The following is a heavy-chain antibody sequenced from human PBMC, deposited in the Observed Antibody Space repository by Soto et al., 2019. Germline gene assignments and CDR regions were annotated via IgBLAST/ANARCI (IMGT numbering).Heavy chain of an antibody. D-gene: IGHD1-1*01. CDR3: AKSYFLNTTPVTDYYYYYGMDV. CDR2: ISGSGGST. J-gene: IGHJ6*02. V-gene: IGHV3-23*01. Sequence: EVQLLESGGGLVQPGGSLRLSCAASGFTFSSYAMSWVRQAPGKGLEWVSAISGSGGSTYYADSVKGRFTISRENSKNTLYLQMNSLRAEDTAVYYCAKSYFLNTTPVTDYYYYYGMDVWAPGTTVTVSS. CDR1: GFTFSSYA.